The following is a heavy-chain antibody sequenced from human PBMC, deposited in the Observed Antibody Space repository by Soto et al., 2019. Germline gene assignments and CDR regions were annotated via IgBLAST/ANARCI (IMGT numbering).Heavy chain of an antibody. V-gene: IGHV1-8*01. Sequence: QVQLVQSGAEVKKPGASVKVSCKASGYTFTSYDINWVRQATGQGLEWMGWMNPNSGNTGYAQKFQGRVTMTRNTSISTAYMELGSLRSEDTAVYYCARGDIVVVPAAIVPDYWGQGTLVTVSS. J-gene: IGHJ4*02. CDR3: ARGDIVVVPAAIVPDY. CDR1: GYTFTSYD. CDR2: MNPNSGNT. D-gene: IGHD2-2*02.